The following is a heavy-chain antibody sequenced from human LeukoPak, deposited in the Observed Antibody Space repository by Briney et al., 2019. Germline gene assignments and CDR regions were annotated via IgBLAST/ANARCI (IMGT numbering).Heavy chain of an antibody. CDR3: ARLRGSYYYFDS. V-gene: IGHV4-38-2*01. CDR2: VFSGNT. CDR1: GYSLRSGYY. D-gene: IGHD1-26*01. Sequence: PSETLSLTCAVSGYSLRSGYYWGWIRQPPGKGLEGIGSVFSGNTYYNQSLKSRVIISVDTSKNQFSLDLRSVTAADTAVYYCARLRGSYYYFDSWGQGTLVTVSS. J-gene: IGHJ4*02.